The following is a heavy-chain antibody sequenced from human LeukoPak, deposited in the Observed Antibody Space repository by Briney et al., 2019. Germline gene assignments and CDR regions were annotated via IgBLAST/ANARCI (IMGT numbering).Heavy chain of an antibody. J-gene: IGHJ4*02. CDR3: ARHAYYYDSSGYYYPFDY. D-gene: IGHD3-22*01. V-gene: IGHV4-39*01. Sequence: PSETLSLTCTVSGGYISTSNYYWGWIRQSPGKGLEWIGNIYYSGSTYYNPSLKSRVSLSIDTSMNQFSLKVNSLTVADTAVYYCARHAYYYDSSGYYYPFDYWGQGTLVTVSS. CDR1: GGYISTSNYY. CDR2: IYYSGST.